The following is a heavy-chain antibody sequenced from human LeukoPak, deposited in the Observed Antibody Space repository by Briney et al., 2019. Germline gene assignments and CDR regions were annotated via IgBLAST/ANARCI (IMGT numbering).Heavy chain of an antibody. CDR1: GFTFSNAW. Sequence: PGGSLRLSCAASGFTFSNAWMSWLRQAPGKGLEWVGRIKNKTDGGTTDYAAPVKGRFTISRDDSKNTLYLQMNSLKPEDTAVYYCTRGRRATHDYWGQGTLVTVSS. D-gene: IGHD1-26*01. CDR2: IKNKTDGGTT. CDR3: TRGRRATHDY. J-gene: IGHJ4*02. V-gene: IGHV3-15*01.